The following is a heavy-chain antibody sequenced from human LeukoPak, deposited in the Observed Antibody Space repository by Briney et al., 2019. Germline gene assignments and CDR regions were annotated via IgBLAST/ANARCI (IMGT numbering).Heavy chain of an antibody. CDR3: ARDHYDSRGDYVVEY. Sequence: SQTLSLTCTVSGDSINSGVYYWSWIRQPPGKGLEWIGYIHSGGNAYFNPSVEGRITISLDKSQNQIFLKLTSVSAADTAVYFCARDHYDSRGDYVVEYWGQGTLVTVSS. CDR1: GDSINSGVYY. V-gene: IGHV4-31*03. J-gene: IGHJ4*02. D-gene: IGHD3-22*01. CDR2: IHSGGNA.